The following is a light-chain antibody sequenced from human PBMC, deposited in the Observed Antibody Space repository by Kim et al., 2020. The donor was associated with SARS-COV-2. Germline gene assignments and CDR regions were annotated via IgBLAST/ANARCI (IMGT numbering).Light chain of an antibody. CDR3: QQYENWPPYT. J-gene: IGKJ2*01. Sequence: VSPGERVPLSCTASHSVNSTLAWYQQKRGQSPTLLIFDASTRATGVPARFSGRGFGTEFSFTISSLQSEDFAIYFCQQYENWPPYTFGQGTKLEI. CDR1: HSVNST. CDR2: DAS. V-gene: IGKV3-15*01.